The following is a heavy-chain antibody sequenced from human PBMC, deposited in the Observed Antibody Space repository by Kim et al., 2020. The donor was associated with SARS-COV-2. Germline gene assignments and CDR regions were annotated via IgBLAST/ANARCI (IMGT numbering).Heavy chain of an antibody. Sequence: SETLSLTCTVSGGSISSGGYYWSWIRQHPGKGLEWIGYIYYSGSTYYNPSLKSRVTISVDTSKNQFSLKLSSVTAADTAVYYCARDSGIPHPYYYYYGMDVWGQGTTVTVSS. V-gene: IGHV4-31*03. CDR1: GGSISSGGYY. J-gene: IGHJ6*02. CDR3: ARDSGIPHPYYYYYGMDV. CDR2: IYYSGST.